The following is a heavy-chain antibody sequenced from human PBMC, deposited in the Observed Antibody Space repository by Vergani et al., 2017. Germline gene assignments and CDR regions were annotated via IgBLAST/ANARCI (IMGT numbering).Heavy chain of an antibody. D-gene: IGHD1-1*01. Sequence: EVQLVESGGGLVQPGRSLRLSCAASGFTFDDYAMHWVRQAPGKGLEWVSGISWNSGSIGYADSVKGRFTISRDNAKNSLYLQMNSLRAEDTAVYYCARRPFRLYGMDVWGQGTTVTVSS. CDR1: GFTFDDYA. V-gene: IGHV3-9*01. CDR2: ISWNSGSI. J-gene: IGHJ6*02. CDR3: ARRPFRLYGMDV.